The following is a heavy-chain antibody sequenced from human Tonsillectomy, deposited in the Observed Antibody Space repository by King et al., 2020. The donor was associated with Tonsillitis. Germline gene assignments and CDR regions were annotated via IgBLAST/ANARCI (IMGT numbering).Heavy chain of an antibody. V-gene: IGHV3-7*03. CDR2: LKQDGSER. CDR3: ARDIDGGGDY. D-gene: IGHD3-16*02. CDR1: GFTFSSYW. J-gene: IGHJ4*02. Sequence: VQLVESGGGLVQPGGSLRLSCAASGFTFSSYWMSWVRQAPGKGLEWVASLKQDGSERYYVDSVKGRFTIARANAKNSLYLQMNSLRAEDTAVYYCARDIDGGGDYWGQGTLVTVSS.